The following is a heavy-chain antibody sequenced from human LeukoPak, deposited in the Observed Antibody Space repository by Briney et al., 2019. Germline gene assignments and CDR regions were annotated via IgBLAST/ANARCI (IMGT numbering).Heavy chain of an antibody. Sequence: GASVKVSCKVSGYTLTELSMHWVRQAPGKGLEWMGGFDPEDGETIYAQKFQGRVTITADESTSTAYMELSSLRSEDTAVYYCARGTTVTSRAWGQGTLVTVSS. D-gene: IGHD4-17*01. CDR1: GYTLTELS. J-gene: IGHJ5*02. V-gene: IGHV1-24*01. CDR3: ARGTTVTSRA. CDR2: FDPEDGET.